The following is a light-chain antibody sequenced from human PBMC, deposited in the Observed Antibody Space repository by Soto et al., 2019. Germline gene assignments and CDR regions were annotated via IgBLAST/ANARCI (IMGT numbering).Light chain of an antibody. J-gene: IGKJ1*01. CDR3: QKYDSPPWT. V-gene: IGKV1-27*01. CDR2: AAS. Sequence: DLRRIQSPSYLSASGGDRYTVTRQASQDISNYLAWYQQKLGKVPKLLIYAASNLQSGVPSRFSGSGSGTDFTLTISSLQPEDIATYYCQKYDSPPWTFGPGTKVDI. CDR1: QDISNY.